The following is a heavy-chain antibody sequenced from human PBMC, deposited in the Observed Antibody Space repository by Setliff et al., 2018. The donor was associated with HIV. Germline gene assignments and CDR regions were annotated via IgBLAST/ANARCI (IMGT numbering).Heavy chain of an antibody. CDR3: ARVPRTGPLDY. CDR2: VHPFHDILGSNA. V-gene: IGHV1-46*01. CDR1: GYYPSIDY. J-gene: IGHJ4*02. Sequence: ASVKVSCKTFGYYPSIDYMHWVRQAPGRGLEWLGVVHPFHDILGSNADYAQKFQGRVTMTTDTSTSTAYMDLRSLRADDTALYYCARVPRTGPLDYWGQGTLVTVSS.